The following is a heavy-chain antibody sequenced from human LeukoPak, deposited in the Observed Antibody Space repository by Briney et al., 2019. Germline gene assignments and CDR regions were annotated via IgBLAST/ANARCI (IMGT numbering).Heavy chain of an antibody. CDR1: GGSISSYY. Sequence: MPSETLSLTCTVSGGSISSYYWSWIRQPPGKGLEWIGEINHSGSTNYNPSLKSRVTISVDTSKDQFSLKLSSVTAADTAVYYCARRPVYGGNRRAYFDYWGQGTLVTVSS. V-gene: IGHV4-34*01. CDR3: ARRPVYGGNRRAYFDY. D-gene: IGHD4-23*01. J-gene: IGHJ4*02. CDR2: INHSGST.